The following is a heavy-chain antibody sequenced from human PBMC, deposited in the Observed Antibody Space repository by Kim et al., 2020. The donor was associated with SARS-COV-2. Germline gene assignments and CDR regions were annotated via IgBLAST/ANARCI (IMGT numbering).Heavy chain of an antibody. CDR3: AKDDYYDSSGYYRREYFQH. J-gene: IGHJ1*01. Sequence: GRFTISRDNSKNTLYLQMNSLRAEDTAVYYCAKDDYYDSSGYYRREYFQHWGQGTLVTVSS. D-gene: IGHD3-22*01. V-gene: IGHV3-23*01.